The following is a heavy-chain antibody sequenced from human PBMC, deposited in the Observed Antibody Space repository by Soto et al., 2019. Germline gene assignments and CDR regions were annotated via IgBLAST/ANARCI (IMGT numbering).Heavy chain of an antibody. Sequence: QVQLQQWGAGLVKPSETLSLSCAVYGQSFSGHSWAWICQPPGKGLEWIGVINESGSTYYNPYLKSRVTISTDTFKNQFSRKRSSVSGADTAAYFCARGCGIVAVPGELEDGKYDYGGQGTLVNVSS. CDR2: INESGST. CDR1: GQSFSGHS. CDR3: ARGCGIVAVPGELEDGKYDY. V-gene: IGHV4-34*01. D-gene: IGHD1-1*01. J-gene: IGHJ4*02.